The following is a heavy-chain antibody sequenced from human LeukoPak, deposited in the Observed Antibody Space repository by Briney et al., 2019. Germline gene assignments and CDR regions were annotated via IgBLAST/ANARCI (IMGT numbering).Heavy chain of an antibody. D-gene: IGHD3-22*01. J-gene: IGHJ3*02. CDR2: ISGSGGST. Sequence: PGGSLRLSCAASGFTFSSYAMSWVRQAPGKGLEWVSAISGSGGSTYYADSVKGRFTISRDNSKNTLYLQMNSLRAEDTAVYYCAKGPIWIVVANDAFDIWGQGTMVTVSS. CDR3: AKGPIWIVVANDAFDI. CDR1: GFTFSSYA. V-gene: IGHV3-23*01.